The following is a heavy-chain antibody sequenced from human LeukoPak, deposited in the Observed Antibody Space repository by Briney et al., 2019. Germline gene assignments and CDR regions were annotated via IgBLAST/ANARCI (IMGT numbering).Heavy chain of an antibody. J-gene: IGHJ4*02. V-gene: IGHV3-7*01. D-gene: IGHD6-13*01. Sequence: GGSLRLFCAASGFTFNTYWMRWVRQAPGKGLGWVANIKQDGSEKYYVDSVKGRFTIPRDNAKNSLYLQMNSLRAEHTAMYYCARDSAGNDYWGQGTLVTVSS. CDR3: ARDSAGNDY. CDR2: IKQDGSEK. CDR1: GFTFNTYW.